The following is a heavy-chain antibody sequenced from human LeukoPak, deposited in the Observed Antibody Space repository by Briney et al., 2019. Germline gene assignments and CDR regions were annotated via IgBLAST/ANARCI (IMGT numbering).Heavy chain of an antibody. D-gene: IGHD1-1*01. CDR3: ARGDGDDNWLIDY. J-gene: IGHJ4*02. V-gene: IGHV3-48*04. CDR2: ISSSSSNI. CDR1: GFTSSRYS. Sequence: GGSLRLSCTTSGFTSSRYSMNWVRQAPGKGLEWISYISSSSSNIQYADSVKGRFTISRDNARNSLYLQMNNLRAEDTAVYYCARGDGDDNWLIDYLGQGTLVNVSS.